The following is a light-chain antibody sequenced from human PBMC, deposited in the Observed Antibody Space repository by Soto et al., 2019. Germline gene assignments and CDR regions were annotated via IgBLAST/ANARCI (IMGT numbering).Light chain of an antibody. V-gene: IGKV3-20*01. CDR2: GTS. J-gene: IGKJ4*01. Sequence: EIVLTQSPGTLSLSPGESGTLTCWTSQSVGTSYLGWYQQKPGQAPRLLIYGTSSRATGVPDRFSGSGSGTEFTLTIYRLEPEDVAVYSCQQYSLSPATFGGGTKVEI. CDR1: QSVGTSY. CDR3: QQYSLSPAT.